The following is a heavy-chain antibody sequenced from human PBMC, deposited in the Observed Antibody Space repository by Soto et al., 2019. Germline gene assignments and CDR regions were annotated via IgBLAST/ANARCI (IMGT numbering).Heavy chain of an antibody. CDR2: MYNTGST. J-gene: IGHJ6*02. Sequence: SETLSLTCTVSGGSISEYYWSWIRQPPWQGLEWIGYMYNTGSTVYNPSFKSRVTISVDTSKNQFSLKLNSVTAADTAVYYCARDLWGYCGTDCYPLDVWGQGTTVTVS. V-gene: IGHV4-59*01. CDR1: GGSISEYY. CDR3: ARDLWGYCGTDCYPLDV. D-gene: IGHD2-21*02.